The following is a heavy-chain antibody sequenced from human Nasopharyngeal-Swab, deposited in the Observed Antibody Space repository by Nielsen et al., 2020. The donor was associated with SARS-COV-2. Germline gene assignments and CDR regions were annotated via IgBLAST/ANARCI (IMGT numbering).Heavy chain of an antibody. D-gene: IGHD5-18*01. J-gene: IGHJ4*02. Sequence: SETLSLTCTVSGGSISSSSYYWGWIRQPPGKGLEWIGSIYYSGSTYYNPSLKSRVTISVDTSKNQFSLKLSSVTAADTAVYYCARINGYSYSSYYFDYWGQGTLVTVSS. CDR1: GGSISSSSYY. CDR2: IYYSGST. V-gene: IGHV4-39*07. CDR3: ARINGYSYSSYYFDY.